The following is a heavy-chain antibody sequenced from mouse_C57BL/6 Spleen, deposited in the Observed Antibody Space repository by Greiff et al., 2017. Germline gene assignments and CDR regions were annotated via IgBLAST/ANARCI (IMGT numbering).Heavy chain of an antibody. Sequence: EVHLVESGGGLVKPGGCLKLSCAASGFTFSDYGMHWVRQAPEKGLEWVAYISSGSSTIYYADTVKGRFTISRDNAKNTLFLQMTSLRSEDTAMYYCARGGNPLYYAMDYWGQGTSVTGSS. CDR3: ARGGNPLYYAMDY. CDR1: GFTFSDYG. D-gene: IGHD2-1*01. V-gene: IGHV5-17*01. J-gene: IGHJ4*01. CDR2: ISSGSSTI.